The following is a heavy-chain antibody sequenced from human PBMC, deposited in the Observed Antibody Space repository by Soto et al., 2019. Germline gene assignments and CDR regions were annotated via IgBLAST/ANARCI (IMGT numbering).Heavy chain of an antibody. CDR1: GFTFSSYW. D-gene: IGHD6-19*01. V-gene: IGHV3-7*01. J-gene: IGHJ4*02. CDR2: IKQDGSEK. Sequence: GSLRLSCAASGFTFSSYWMSWVRQAPGKGLEWVANIKQDGSEKYYVDSVKGRFTISRDNAKNSLYLQMNSLSAEDTALYYCARDGTVAGDFDYWGQGTLVTVSS. CDR3: ARDGTVAGDFDY.